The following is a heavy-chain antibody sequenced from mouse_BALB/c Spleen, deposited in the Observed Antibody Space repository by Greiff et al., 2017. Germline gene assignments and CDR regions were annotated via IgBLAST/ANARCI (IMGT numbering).Heavy chain of an antibody. D-gene: IGHD2-1*01. J-gene: IGHJ4*01. CDR3: ARSGNLYAMDY. Sequence: EVQLQESGAELVKPGASVKLSCTASGFNIKDTYMHWVKQRPEQGLEWIGRIDPANGNTKYDPKFQGKATITADTSSNTAYLQLSSLTSEDTAVYYCARSGNLYAMDYWGQGTSVTVSS. CDR1: GFNIKDTY. V-gene: IGHV14-3*02. CDR2: IDPANGNT.